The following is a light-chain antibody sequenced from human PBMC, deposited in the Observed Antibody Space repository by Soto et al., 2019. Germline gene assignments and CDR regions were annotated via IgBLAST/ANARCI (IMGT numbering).Light chain of an antibody. CDR3: QHYGSSSSWT. CDR2: GAS. J-gene: IGKJ1*01. Sequence: ESVLTQSPGTLSLSLGERATLSCRASQSVSSSYLAWYQQKPGQAPRLLIYGASSRATGIPDRFSGSGSGTDFTLTISRRETEDFAVYFCQHYGSSSSWTFGQGTKV. V-gene: IGKV3-20*01. CDR1: QSVSSSY.